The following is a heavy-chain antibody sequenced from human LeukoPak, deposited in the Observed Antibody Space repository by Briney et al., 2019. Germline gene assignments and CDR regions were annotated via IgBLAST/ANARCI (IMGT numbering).Heavy chain of an antibody. CDR3: ARSYCTNGVCGDWFDP. V-gene: IGHV1-2*02. CDR1: GYTFTGYY. D-gene: IGHD2-8*01. CDR2: INPNSGGT. J-gene: IGHJ5*02. Sequence: ASVKVSCKASGYTFTGYYMHWVRQAPGQGLEWMGWINPNSGGTNYAQKFQGRVTMTRDTSISSGYMELSRLRSDDTAVYFCARSYCTNGVCGDWFDPWGQGTLVTVSS.